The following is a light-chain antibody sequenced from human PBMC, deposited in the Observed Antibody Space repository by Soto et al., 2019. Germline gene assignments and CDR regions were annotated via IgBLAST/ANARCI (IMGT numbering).Light chain of an antibody. CDR2: RTS. CDR3: QKYKSYSRT. CDR1: QSVGEW. Sequence: DIQVFQSPSILSATVGDRVTLTCRAGQSVGEWLAWYQQKPGKAPRVLIYRTSNLAPGVPSRFSGSGSDIEFTLTISSLQPDDYAVYYCQKYKSYSRTFGQGTRVDIK. V-gene: IGKV1-5*03. J-gene: IGKJ1*01.